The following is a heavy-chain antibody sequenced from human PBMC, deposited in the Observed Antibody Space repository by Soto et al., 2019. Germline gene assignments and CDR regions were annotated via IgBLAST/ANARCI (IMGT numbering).Heavy chain of an antibody. J-gene: IGHJ6*02. D-gene: IGHD6-19*01. CDR2: INPSGGST. CDR1: GYTFTSYY. V-gene: IGHV1-46*01. CDR3: ARDQRQWLVPSITGIYYYYGMDV. Sequence: SVKVSCKASGYTFTSYYMHWVRQAPGQGLERMGIINPSGGSTGYAQKFQGRVTMTRDTSTSTVYMELSSLRSEDTAVYYCARDQRQWLVPSITGIYYYYGMDVCGQGTTVIVSS.